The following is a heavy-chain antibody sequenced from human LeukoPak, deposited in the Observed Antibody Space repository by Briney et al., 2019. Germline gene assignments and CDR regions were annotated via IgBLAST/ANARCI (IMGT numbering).Heavy chain of an antibody. CDR2: INSDGSWT. D-gene: IGHD2/OR15-2a*01. CDR1: GSYW. J-gene: IGHJ4*02. Sequence: GGSLRLSCAASGSYWMHWVRQAPGKGLVWVSHINSDGSWTSYADTVKGRFTISKDNAKNTVYLQMNNLRAEDTAVYYCVSFYETYWGRGTLVTVSS. V-gene: IGHV3-74*01. CDR3: VSFYETY.